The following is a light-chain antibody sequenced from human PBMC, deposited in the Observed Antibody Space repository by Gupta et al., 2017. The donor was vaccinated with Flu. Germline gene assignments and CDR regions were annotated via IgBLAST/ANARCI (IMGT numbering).Light chain of an antibody. CDR1: QSLSSNY. V-gene: IGKV3-20*01. J-gene: IGKJ1*01. Sequence: ERVTLSCRASQSLSSNYVAWYQQKPGQSPKLLIFGASSRATGTPDRFSGGGSGTDFTLTISRLEPEDFAVYYCQQYALSPKTFGQGTKVEV. CDR2: GAS. CDR3: QQYALSPKT.